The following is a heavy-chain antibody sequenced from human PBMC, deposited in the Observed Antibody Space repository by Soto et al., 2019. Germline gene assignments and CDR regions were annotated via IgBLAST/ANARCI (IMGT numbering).Heavy chain of an antibody. CDR3: AKSTGHQWLVRYSSLGMNYYYGMDV. D-gene: IGHD6-19*01. V-gene: IGHV3-23*01. CDR2: ISGSGGST. CDR1: GFTFSSYA. J-gene: IGHJ6*02. Sequence: GGSLRLSCAASGFTFSSYAMSWVRQAPGKGLEWVSAISGSGGSTYYADSVKGRFTISRDNSKNTLYLQMNSLRAEDTAVYYCAKSTGHQWLVRYSSLGMNYYYGMDVWGRGTTVTVSS.